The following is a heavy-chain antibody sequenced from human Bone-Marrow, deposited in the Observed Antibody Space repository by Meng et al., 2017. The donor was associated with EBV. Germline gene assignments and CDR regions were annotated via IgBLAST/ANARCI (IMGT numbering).Heavy chain of an antibody. J-gene: IGHJ4*02. CDR1: GYTFTSYA. CDR2: INPGNGNT. Sequence: GRLVQAGAKVKKPGASVKVSCKPSGYTFTSYARHWVRQAPGQRLEWMGWINPGNGNTKYSQKFQGRVTITRDTSASTAYMELSSLRSEDTAVYYCARLDYFDYWGQGTLVTVFS. CDR3: ARLDYFDY. V-gene: IGHV1-3*01.